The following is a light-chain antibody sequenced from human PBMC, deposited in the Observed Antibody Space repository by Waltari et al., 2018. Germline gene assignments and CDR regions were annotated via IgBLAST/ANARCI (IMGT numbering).Light chain of an antibody. J-gene: IGLJ2*01. V-gene: IGLV3-25*03. CDR1: ALPKHY. CDR3: QSTDSSGSYRV. Sequence: ELTQPPSVSVSPGQTARITCSGDALPKHYAYWFQQKPGQAPVLVICKDSERPSGIPERFSGSSSGTTVTLTISGVQAEDEADYYCQSTDSSGSYRVFGGGTKLTVL. CDR2: KDS.